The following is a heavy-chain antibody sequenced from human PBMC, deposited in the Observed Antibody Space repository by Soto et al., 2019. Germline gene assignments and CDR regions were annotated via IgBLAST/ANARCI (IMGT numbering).Heavy chain of an antibody. CDR3: ARVVTVVKSFHYWYFDL. V-gene: IGHV1-69*12. D-gene: IGHD2-15*01. CDR1: GGTFSSYA. CDR2: IIPIFGTA. J-gene: IGHJ2*01. Sequence: QVQLVQSGAEVKKPGSSVKVSCKASGGTFSSYAISWVRQAHGQGLEWMGGIIPIFGTANYAQKFQGRVTITADVSTSTAYMELSSLRSEDTAVYYCARVVTVVKSFHYWYFDLWGRGTLVTVSS.